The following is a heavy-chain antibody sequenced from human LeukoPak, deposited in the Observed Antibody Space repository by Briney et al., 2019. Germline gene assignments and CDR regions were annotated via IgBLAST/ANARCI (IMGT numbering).Heavy chain of an antibody. J-gene: IGHJ5*02. Sequence: GASVKVSCKASGYTFTSYYMHWVRQAPGQGLEWMGIINLSGGSTSYAQKFQGRVTMTRDMSTSTVYMELSSLRSEDTAVYYCARSSTVTTPKDWFDPWGQGTLVTVSS. D-gene: IGHD4-17*01. CDR3: ARSSTVTTPKDWFDP. CDR1: GYTFTSYY. V-gene: IGHV1-46*01. CDR2: INLSGGST.